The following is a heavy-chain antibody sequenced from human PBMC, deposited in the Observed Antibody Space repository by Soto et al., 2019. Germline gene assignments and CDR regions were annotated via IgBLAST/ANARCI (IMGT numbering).Heavy chain of an antibody. D-gene: IGHD2-8*01. CDR3: ARGDSTDCSNGVCSFFYNHDMDV. Sequence: ASVKVSCKVSGYSFTDYPIHWVRQAPGQGLEWLGRINPKSGGTSTAQKFQGWVTMTTDTSISTASMERTRLTSDDTASYYCARGDSTDCSNGVCSFFYNHDMDVWGQGTTVTVSS. CDR1: GYSFTDYP. J-gene: IGHJ6*02. V-gene: IGHV1-2*04. CDR2: INPKSGGT.